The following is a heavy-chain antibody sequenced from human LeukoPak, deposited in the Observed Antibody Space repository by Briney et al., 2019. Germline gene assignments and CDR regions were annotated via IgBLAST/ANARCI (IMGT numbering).Heavy chain of an antibody. Sequence: GGSLRLSCAASGFTFSSYSMNWVRQAPGKGLEWVAVISYDGSNKYYADSVKGRFTISRDNSKNTLYLQMNSLRAEDTAVYYCAKGPHIVVVTANRGQYFDYWGQGTLVTVSS. CDR3: AKGPHIVVVTANRGQYFDY. J-gene: IGHJ4*02. D-gene: IGHD2-21*02. CDR2: ISYDGSNK. V-gene: IGHV3-30*18. CDR1: GFTFSSYS.